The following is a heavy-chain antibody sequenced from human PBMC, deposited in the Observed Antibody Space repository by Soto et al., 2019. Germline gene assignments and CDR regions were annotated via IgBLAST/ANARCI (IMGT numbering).Heavy chain of an antibody. Sequence: SGPTLVNPTQTLTLTCRFSGFSLSTSGVGVCWIRHPPVKALEWLALIYRNDGKLYSPSLKSRLTITKDTSKNQVVLTMNNMDPKDTGTYYCAQVSRFLEWSTRTLYFHXWGQGTLVTVSX. D-gene: IGHD3-3*01. CDR3: AQVSRFLEWSTRTLYFHX. V-gene: IGHV2-5*01. CDR1: GFSLSTSGVG. CDR2: IYRNDGK. J-gene: IGHJ4*02.